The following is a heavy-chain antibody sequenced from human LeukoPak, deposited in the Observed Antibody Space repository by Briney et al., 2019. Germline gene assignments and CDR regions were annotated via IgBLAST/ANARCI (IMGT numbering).Heavy chain of an antibody. D-gene: IGHD3-22*01. CDR2: IYWDDDK. J-gene: IGHJ4*02. CDR1: GFSLSTSGVG. Sequence: SGPTLVKPTHTLTLTCTFSGFSLSTSGVGVGWIRQPPGKALEWLALIYWDDDKRYSPSLKSRLTITKDTSKNQVVLTMTNMDPVDTATYYCAHSPKYYYDSSGYYYAYWRQGTLVTVSS. CDR3: AHSPKYYYDSSGYYYAY. V-gene: IGHV2-5*02.